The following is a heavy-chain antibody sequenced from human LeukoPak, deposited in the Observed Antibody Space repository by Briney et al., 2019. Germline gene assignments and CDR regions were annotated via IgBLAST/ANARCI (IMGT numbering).Heavy chain of an antibody. CDR2: INSDGSST. D-gene: IGHD2-8*01. Sequence: GGSLRLSCAASGFTFSSYWMHWARPAPGKGLVRVSRINSDGSSTSYADSVKGRFTISRDNAKNTLYLQMNSLRAEDTAVYYCARGPFGAQVIMEVDVWGQGTTVTVSS. CDR3: ARGPFGAQVIMEVDV. CDR1: GFTFSSYW. J-gene: IGHJ6*02. V-gene: IGHV3-74*01.